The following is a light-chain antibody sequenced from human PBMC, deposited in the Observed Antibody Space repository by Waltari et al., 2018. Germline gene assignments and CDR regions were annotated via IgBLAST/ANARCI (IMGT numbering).Light chain of an antibody. J-gene: IGLJ1*01. V-gene: IGLV2-23*02. CDR1: KSDVGNYDL. Sequence: QSALAQPASMSGSPGQSITISCTGTKSDVGNYDLVSWYQQHPGKAPKVLIYDVTKRPSGLSTRFSGSKSANTASLTISGLQAEDEADYYCCSYAGGHTYVFGTGTKVTVL. CDR2: DVT. CDR3: CSYAGGHTYV.